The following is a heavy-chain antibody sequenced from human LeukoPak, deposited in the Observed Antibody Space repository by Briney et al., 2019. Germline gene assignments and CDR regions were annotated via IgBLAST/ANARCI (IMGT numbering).Heavy chain of an antibody. Sequence: VGSLSPSCAASGFTFSADGVHRVRQAPGTGGGWGSRITNDESRTKHADSVNGRFTISRDNAKSTVYLQMNSLTAEDTAVYYCARDGGTSTPFDYWGQGTLVTVSS. CDR2: ITNDESRT. CDR1: GFTFSADG. CDR3: ARDGGTSTPFDY. V-gene: IGHV3-74*03. J-gene: IGHJ4*02. D-gene: IGHD2-15*01.